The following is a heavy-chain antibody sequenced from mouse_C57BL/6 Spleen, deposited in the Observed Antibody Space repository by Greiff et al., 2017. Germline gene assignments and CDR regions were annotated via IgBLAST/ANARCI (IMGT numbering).Heavy chain of an antibody. CDR2: INPNYGTT. J-gene: IGHJ4*01. CDR1: GYSFTDYN. Sequence: VQLQQSGPELVKPGASVKISCKASGYSFTDYNMNWVKQSNGKSLEWIGAINPNYGTTSYNQKFKGKATLTVDQSSSTAYMQINSLKSEDAAVYYCARGYVITTVVGRDYAMDYWGQGTSLTVSS. CDR3: ARGYVITTVVGRDYAMDY. D-gene: IGHD1-1*01. V-gene: IGHV1-39*01.